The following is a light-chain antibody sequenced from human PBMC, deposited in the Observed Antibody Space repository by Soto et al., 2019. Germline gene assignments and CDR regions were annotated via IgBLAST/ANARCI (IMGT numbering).Light chain of an antibody. J-gene: IGKJ1*01. CDR3: HQYSAYSPWA. CDR1: RSVDNW. Sequence: DIQMTQSPSTLSASVGDRVIITCRASRSVDNWLAWFQQRPGKAPKVVIYRASALEPGVPSRCSGSGYGAADILLISSLQQDDFVAYYCHQYSAYSPWAFGQGTKVEIK. CDR2: RAS. V-gene: IGKV1-5*03.